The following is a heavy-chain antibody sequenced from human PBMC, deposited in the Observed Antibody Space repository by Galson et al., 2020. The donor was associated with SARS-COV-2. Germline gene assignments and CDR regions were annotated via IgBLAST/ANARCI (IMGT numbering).Heavy chain of an antibody. J-gene: IGHJ4*02. Sequence: LSLTCAASGFRFSSKWMSWVRQAPGKGLQWVANIKQDGSDRYYVDSVKGRFTISSDIPKNSVYLQMNNLRADDTAVYYCARDEDGYNDVWGQGTLVAVSS. CDR1: GFRFSSKW. CDR3: ARDEDGYNDV. CDR2: IKQDGSDR. D-gene: IGHD5-12*01. V-gene: IGHV3-7*01.